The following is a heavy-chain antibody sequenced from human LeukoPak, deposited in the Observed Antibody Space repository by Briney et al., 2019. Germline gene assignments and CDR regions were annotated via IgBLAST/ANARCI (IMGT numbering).Heavy chain of an antibody. V-gene: IGHV3-11*04. CDR3: AGYSSGWFGAFHI. CDR1: GFTFSEYY. D-gene: IGHD6-19*01. CDR2: IISTGGTI. Sequence: GGSLRLSCAASGFTFSEYYMSWIRQAPGKGLEWLSYIISTGGTIYYADSVKGRFTISRDNAKNSLYLQMNSLRAEDTAVYYCAGYSSGWFGAFHIWGQGTMVTVSS. J-gene: IGHJ3*02.